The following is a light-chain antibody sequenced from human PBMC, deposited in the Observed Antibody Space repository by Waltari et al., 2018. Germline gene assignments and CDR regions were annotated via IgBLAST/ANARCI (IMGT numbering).Light chain of an antibody. Sequence: QSALTQPPSASGSPGQSVTISCTGTSRDVGGYKYVPCYQQHPGKAPRLSIYEVNRRPAGVHDRFSGSKSGNTASLTVSGLQAEDEADYYCSSYAVSNNLLFGGGTKLTVL. V-gene: IGLV2-8*01. CDR2: EVN. J-gene: IGLJ2*01. CDR3: SSYAVSNNLL. CDR1: SRDVGGYKY.